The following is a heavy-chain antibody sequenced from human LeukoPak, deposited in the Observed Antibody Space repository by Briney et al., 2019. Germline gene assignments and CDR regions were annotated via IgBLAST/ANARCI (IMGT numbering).Heavy chain of an antibody. D-gene: IGHD3-10*01. V-gene: IGHV4-34*01. CDR3: ARTRSGSYYMVHSWFDP. Sequence: PSETLSLTCAVYGGSFSGYYWSWIRQPPGKGLEWIGEINHSGSTNYNPSLKRRVTISVDTSKNQFFLKLSCVTAADTAVYYCARTRSGSYYMVHSWFDPWGQGTLGTVSS. CDR1: GGSFSGYY. J-gene: IGHJ5*02. CDR2: INHSGST.